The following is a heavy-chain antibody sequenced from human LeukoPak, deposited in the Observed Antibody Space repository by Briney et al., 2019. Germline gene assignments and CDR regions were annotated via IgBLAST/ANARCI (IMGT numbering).Heavy chain of an antibody. CDR3: AKDRVATERYYMDV. J-gene: IGHJ6*03. CDR1: GFTFSSYE. V-gene: IGHV3-48*03. D-gene: IGHD6-13*01. CDR2: ITGSGKTI. Sequence: GGSLRLSCAASGFTFSSYEMNWVRQAPGKGLEWISYITGSGKTIYYADSVKGRFTISRDNSKNTLYLQMNSLRAEDTAVYYCAKDRVATERYYMDVWGKGTTVTISS.